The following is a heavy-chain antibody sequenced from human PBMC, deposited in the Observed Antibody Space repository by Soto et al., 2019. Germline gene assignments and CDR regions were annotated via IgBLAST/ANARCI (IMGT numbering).Heavy chain of an antibody. CDR2: IYYSGST. CDR3: ARGSNSNFEGPSV. CDR1: GGSISSYY. D-gene: IGHD4-4*01. Sequence: LETLSLTCTVSGGSISSYYWSWIRQPPGKGLEWIGYIYYSGSTNYNPSLKSRVTISVDTSNNKVSLTLTSVTAADTAVYFCARGSNSNFEGPSVWGPGTLVTVSS. V-gene: IGHV4-59*01. J-gene: IGHJ4*02.